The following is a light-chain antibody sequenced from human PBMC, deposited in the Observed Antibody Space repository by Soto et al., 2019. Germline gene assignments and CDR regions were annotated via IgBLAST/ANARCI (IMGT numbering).Light chain of an antibody. CDR1: SSDVGGYNY. Sequence: QSVLTQPASVSGSPGQSITISCTGTSSDVGGYNYVSWYQQHPGKAPKLMIYDVSNRPSGVSNRFSGSKSGNTASLTISGLQAEDEAFYYCSSYTSSSTPLYVFGTVTNVTVL. J-gene: IGLJ1*01. CDR3: SSYTSSSTPLYV. V-gene: IGLV2-14*01. CDR2: DVS.